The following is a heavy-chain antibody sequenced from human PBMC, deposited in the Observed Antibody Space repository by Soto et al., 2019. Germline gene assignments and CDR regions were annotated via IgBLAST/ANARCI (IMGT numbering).Heavy chain of an antibody. CDR2: IYYSGST. Sequence: SETLSLTCTVSGGSISSSSYYWGWIRQPPGKGLEWIGSIYYSGSTYYNPSLKSRVTISVDTSKNQFSLKLSSVTAADTAVYYCASTPYDILTGYYFDYWGQGTLVTVSS. CDR1: GGSISSSSYY. D-gene: IGHD3-9*01. J-gene: IGHJ4*02. V-gene: IGHV4-39*01. CDR3: ASTPYDILTGYYFDY.